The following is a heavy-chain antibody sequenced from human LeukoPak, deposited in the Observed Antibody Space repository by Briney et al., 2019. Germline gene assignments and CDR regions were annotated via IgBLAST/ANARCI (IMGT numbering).Heavy chain of an antibody. J-gene: IGHJ4*02. CDR1: GGFISSYY. Sequence: SETLSLTCTVSGGFISSYYWSWIRQPPGKGLEWIGYIYYSGSTNYNPSLKSRVTISVDTSKNQFSLKLSSVTAADTAVYYCARRTSSGWYLFDYWGQGTLVTVSS. CDR3: ARRTSSGWYLFDY. V-gene: IGHV4-59*08. CDR2: IYYSGST. D-gene: IGHD6-19*01.